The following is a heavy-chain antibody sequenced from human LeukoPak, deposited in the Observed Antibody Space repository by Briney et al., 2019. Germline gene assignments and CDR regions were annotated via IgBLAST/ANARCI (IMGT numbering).Heavy chain of an antibody. Sequence: ASGKVSCKASGYTFTSYYMHWVRQAPGQGLEWMAIINPSGGSTSYAQKFQGRVTMTRHTSTSTVYVALSSLRSEDTAVYFWARGHDSSLGYFDYWGQGTLVTVSS. J-gene: IGHJ4*02. CDR3: ARGHDSSLGYFDY. D-gene: IGHD3-22*01. CDR1: GYTFTSYY. CDR2: INPSGGST. V-gene: IGHV1-46*01.